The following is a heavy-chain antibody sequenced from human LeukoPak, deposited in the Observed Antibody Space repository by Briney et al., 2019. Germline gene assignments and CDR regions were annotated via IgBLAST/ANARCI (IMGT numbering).Heavy chain of an antibody. D-gene: IGHD3-3*01. Sequence: GGSLRLSCAASGFTFSSYWMSWVRQAPGKGLEWVANIKQDGSEKYYVDSVKGRFTISRDNAKNSLYLQMNSLRAEDTAVYYCAREASPPYYDFWSGYYRKELDYYYYGMDVWGQGTTVTVSS. CDR3: AREASPPYYDFWSGYYRKELDYYYYGMDV. CDR2: IKQDGSEK. CDR1: GFTFSSYW. J-gene: IGHJ6*02. V-gene: IGHV3-7*03.